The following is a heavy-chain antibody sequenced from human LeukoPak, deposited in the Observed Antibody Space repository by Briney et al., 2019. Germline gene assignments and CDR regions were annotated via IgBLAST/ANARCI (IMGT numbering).Heavy chain of an antibody. D-gene: IGHD1-7*01. V-gene: IGHV3-30*18. CDR2: ISYDGSNK. CDR1: GFTFSSYG. CDR3: AKVSGGTTAAFDY. Sequence: PGRSLRLSCAASGFTFSSYGMHWVRQAPGKGLEWVAVISYDGSNKYYADSVKGRFTISRDNSKNTLYLQMNSLRAEDTAVYYCAKVSGGTTAAFDYWGQGTLVTVSS. J-gene: IGHJ4*02.